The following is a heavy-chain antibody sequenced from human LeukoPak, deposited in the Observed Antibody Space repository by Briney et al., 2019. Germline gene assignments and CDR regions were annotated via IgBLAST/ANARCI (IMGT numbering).Heavy chain of an antibody. CDR2: INSDGSST. J-gene: IGHJ4*02. CDR3: AMILTGYYSNDY. Sequence: GGSLRLSCAASGFTFSSYWMHWVRQAPGKGLMWVSRINSDGSSTSYADSVKGRFTISRDNAKNTLYLQMNSLRAEDTAVYYCAMILTGYYSNDYWGQGTLVTVSS. D-gene: IGHD3-9*01. CDR1: GFTFSSYW. V-gene: IGHV3-74*01.